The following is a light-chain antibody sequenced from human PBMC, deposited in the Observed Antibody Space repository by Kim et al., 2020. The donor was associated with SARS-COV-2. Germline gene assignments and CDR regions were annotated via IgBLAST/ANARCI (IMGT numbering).Light chain of an antibody. J-gene: IGLJ2*01. CDR1: SSDVGSYNL. V-gene: IGLV2-23*02. Sequence: GQSITISCTGTSSDVGSYNLVSWYQQHPDKAPKLMIYEVSKRPSGVSNRFSGSKSGDTASLTISGLQAEDEADYYCCSYAGSRTVVFGGGTQLTVL. CDR2: EVS. CDR3: CSYAGSRTVV.